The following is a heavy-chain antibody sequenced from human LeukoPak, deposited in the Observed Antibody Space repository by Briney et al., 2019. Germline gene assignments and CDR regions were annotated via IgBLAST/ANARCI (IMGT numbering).Heavy chain of an antibody. Sequence: ASETLSLTCAVYGGSFSGYYWNWIRQPPGKGLEWIGEINHSGSTNYNSSLKSRVTISVDTSKNQFSLKLSSVTAADTAVYYCARGRITMVREAPLWFDPWGQGTLVTVSS. D-gene: IGHD3-10*01. J-gene: IGHJ5*02. V-gene: IGHV4-34*01. CDR3: ARGRITMVREAPLWFDP. CDR1: GGSFSGYY. CDR2: INHSGST.